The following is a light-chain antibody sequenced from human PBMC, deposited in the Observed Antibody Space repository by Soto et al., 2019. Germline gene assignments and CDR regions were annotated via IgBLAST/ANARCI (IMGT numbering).Light chain of an antibody. Sequence: EIVLTQSPGTLSLSPGERATLSCRASQSISSSYLAWYQQRPGQAPRLLIYGASSRTTGTPDRFSGSGSGKDFTLTISRLEPEDFAVYYCQQRKTFGQGTNLEIK. CDR3: QQRKT. CDR1: QSISSSY. V-gene: IGKV3-20*01. J-gene: IGKJ2*01. CDR2: GAS.